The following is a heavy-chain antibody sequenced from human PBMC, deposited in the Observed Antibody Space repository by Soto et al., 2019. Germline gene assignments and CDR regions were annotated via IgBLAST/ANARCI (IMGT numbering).Heavy chain of an antibody. Sequence: EVHLVESGGGLVQPGGSLKLSCAASGFTFSGSAIHWVRQAPGKGLEWVSSVSDSGGSTYYAGSVKGRFTISRDNSKNTLYLEMNSLRVEDTAVYYCAKAYSGSYGAVFDYWGQGTLVTVSS. CDR1: GFTFSGSA. CDR3: AKAYSGSYGAVFDY. J-gene: IGHJ4*02. D-gene: IGHD1-26*01. V-gene: IGHV3-23*04. CDR2: VSDSGGST.